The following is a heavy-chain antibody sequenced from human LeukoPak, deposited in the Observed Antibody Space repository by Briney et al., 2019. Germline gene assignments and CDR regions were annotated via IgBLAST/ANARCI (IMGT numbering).Heavy chain of an antibody. Sequence: PSETLSLTCTVSGVSISSYYWSWIRQPPGKGLEWIGSLYHSGSTNYNPSLRSRVTISVDMSKNQLSLSLSSVTAADTAVYYCTTTPHWLAFDYWGQGTLVTVSS. CDR3: TTTPHWLAFDY. D-gene: IGHD6-19*01. J-gene: IGHJ4*02. CDR1: GVSISSYY. CDR2: LYHSGST. V-gene: IGHV4-59*13.